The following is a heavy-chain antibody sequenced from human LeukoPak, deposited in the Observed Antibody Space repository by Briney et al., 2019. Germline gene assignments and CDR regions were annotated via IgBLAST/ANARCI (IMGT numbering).Heavy chain of an antibody. CDR3: TTGISDVAGIDY. CDR1: GFTCSNVW. CDR2: ITPKTAGGTT. Sequence: PGGSLRLSCAASGFTCSNVWMNWVRQAPGKGLEWVGRITPKTAGGTTDYAAPVKGRFTISRDDSKNTLYLQMNSLKTKDTAVYYCTTGISDVAGIDYWGQGTLVTVSS. V-gene: IGHV3-15*01. D-gene: IGHD6-19*01. J-gene: IGHJ4*02.